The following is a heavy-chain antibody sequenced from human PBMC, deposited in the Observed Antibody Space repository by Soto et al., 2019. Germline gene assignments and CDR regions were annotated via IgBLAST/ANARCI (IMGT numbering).Heavy chain of an antibody. Sequence: QVQLVQSGAEVKKPGSSVKVSCKTYGGTFSSDGIGWVRQAPGHGLEWMGGIIPIFGTANHVQKFQGRATITADESTSSAYMAMSSPRSEDTAVYYCARGRDRSGNYVGYNWFDPGGQGTMVTVSS. CDR2: IIPIFGTA. D-gene: IGHD3-22*01. CDR1: GGTFSSDG. V-gene: IGHV1-69*12. J-gene: IGHJ5*02. CDR3: ARGRDRSGNYVGYNWFDP.